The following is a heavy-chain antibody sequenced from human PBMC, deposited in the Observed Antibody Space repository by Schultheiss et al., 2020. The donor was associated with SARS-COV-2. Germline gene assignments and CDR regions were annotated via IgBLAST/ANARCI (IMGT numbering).Heavy chain of an antibody. Sequence: GGSLRLSCAASGFTVSSNYMSWVRQAPGKGLEWVSVIYSGGNTYYADSVKGRFTISRDNSKNTLYLQMNSLRAEDTAVYYCATSSSWFCDYWGQGTLVTVSS. CDR1: GFTVSSNY. D-gene: IGHD6-13*01. CDR3: ATSSSWFCDY. J-gene: IGHJ4*02. CDR2: IYSGGNT. V-gene: IGHV3-53*01.